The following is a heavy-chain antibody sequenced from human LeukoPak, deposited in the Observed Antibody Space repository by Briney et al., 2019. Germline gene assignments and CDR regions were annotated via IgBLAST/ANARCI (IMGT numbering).Heavy chain of an antibody. CDR3: ARVRIAARHGVCDY. V-gene: IGHV1-2*02. CDR2: INPNSGGT. Sequence: ASVKVSCKASGYTFTGYYMHWVRQAPGQGLEWMGWINPNSGGTNYAQKFQGRVTMTRDTSISTAYMELSRLRSDDTAVYYCARVRIAARHGVCDYWGQGTLVTVSS. CDR1: GYTFTGYY. D-gene: IGHD6-6*01. J-gene: IGHJ4*02.